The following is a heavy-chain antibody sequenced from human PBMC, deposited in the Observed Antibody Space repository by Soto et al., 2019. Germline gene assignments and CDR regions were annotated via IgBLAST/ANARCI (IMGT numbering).Heavy chain of an antibody. CDR1: GFSFRNYA. CDR2: LTGSSSNI. Sequence: EVQLLESGGGLVQPGGSLRLSCAASGFSFRNYAMSWVRQAPGKGLEWISTLTGSSSNIYYADSVKGRFAISRDNSRNPLYLQMNSLTAEDTAVYYCANGRATYGLLTHDYWGQGTLVTVSS. J-gene: IGHJ4*02. CDR3: ANGRATYGLLTHDY. V-gene: IGHV3-23*01. D-gene: IGHD3-10*01.